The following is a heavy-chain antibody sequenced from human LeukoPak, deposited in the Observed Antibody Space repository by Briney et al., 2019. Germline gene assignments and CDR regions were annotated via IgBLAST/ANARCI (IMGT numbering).Heavy chain of an antibody. J-gene: IGHJ6*02. Sequence: SGPTLVNPTQTLTLTCTFSGFSLSTSGMCVNWIRQPPGKALEWLARIDWDDDKYYSTSLKTRLTISKDTSKNQVVLTMTNMDPVDTATYYCARIQGANYYDSSGYYSGYYYGMDVWGQGTTVTVSS. CDR2: IDWDDDK. V-gene: IGHV2-70*11. D-gene: IGHD3-22*01. CDR1: GFSLSTSGMC. CDR3: ARIQGANYYDSSGYYSGYYYGMDV.